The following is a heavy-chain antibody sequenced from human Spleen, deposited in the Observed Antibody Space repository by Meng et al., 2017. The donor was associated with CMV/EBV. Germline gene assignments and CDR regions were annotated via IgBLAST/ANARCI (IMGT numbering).Heavy chain of an antibody. CDR3: ARDLITMTPNWFDP. D-gene: IGHD3-22*01. CDR2: ISGYNGKT. Sequence: SGYNFTGYYIHWVRQAPGQGLEWMGWISGYNGKTNYAQKFQGRVTMTTDTSTSTAYMELRSLRSDDTAVYYCARDLITMTPNWFDPWGQGTLVTVSS. J-gene: IGHJ5*02. CDR1: GYNFTGYY. V-gene: IGHV1-18*04.